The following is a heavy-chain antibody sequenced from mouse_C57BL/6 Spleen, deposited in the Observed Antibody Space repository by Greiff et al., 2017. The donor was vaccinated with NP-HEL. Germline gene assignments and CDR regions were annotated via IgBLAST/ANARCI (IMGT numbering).Heavy chain of an antibody. CDR2: INPSTCGT. CDR3: ARGYDYDSAWFAY. V-gene: IGHV1-42*01. CDR1: GYSFTGYY. J-gene: IGHJ3*01. Sequence: VQLQQSGPELVKPGASVKISCKASGYSFTGYYMNWVKQSPEKSLEWIGEINPSTCGTTYNQKFKAKATLTVDKSSSPAYMQLKSLTSEHSAVYYCARGYDYDSAWFAYWGQGTLVTVSA. D-gene: IGHD2-4*01.